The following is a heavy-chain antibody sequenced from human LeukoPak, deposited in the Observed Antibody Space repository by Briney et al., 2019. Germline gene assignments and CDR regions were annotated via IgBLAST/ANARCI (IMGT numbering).Heavy chain of an antibody. J-gene: IGHJ4*02. CDR1: GFTFDDYA. V-gene: IGHV3-21*01. D-gene: IGHD1-26*01. CDR2: ISSSSSYI. Sequence: GGSLRLSCAASGFTFDDYAMYWVRQAPGKGLEWVSSISSSSSYIYYADSVKGRFTISRDNAKNSLYLQMNSLRAEDTAVYYCARDGYSGSYFGDYWGQGTLVTVSS. CDR3: ARDGYSGSYFGDY.